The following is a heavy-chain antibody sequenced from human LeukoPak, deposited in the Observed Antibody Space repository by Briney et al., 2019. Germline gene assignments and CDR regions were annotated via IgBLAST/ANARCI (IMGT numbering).Heavy chain of an antibody. J-gene: IGHJ3*02. CDR3: ATQDEERPVTSYDAFDI. Sequence: SVKVSCKASGYTFTSYAISWVRQAPGQGLEWMGGIIPIFGTANYAQKFQGRVTITADESTSTAYMELSSLRSEDTAVYYCATQDEERPVTSYDAFDIWGQGTMVTVSS. CDR1: GYTFTSYA. D-gene: IGHD1-1*01. CDR2: IIPIFGTA. V-gene: IGHV1-69*13.